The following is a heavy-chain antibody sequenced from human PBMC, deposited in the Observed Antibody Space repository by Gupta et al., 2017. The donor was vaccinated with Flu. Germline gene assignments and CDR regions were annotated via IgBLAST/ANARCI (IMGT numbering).Heavy chain of an antibody. J-gene: IGHJ4*02. CDR3: ARDLTELAVTKGGLGYFDY. D-gene: IGHD4-17*01. V-gene: IGHV3-21*01. CDR1: GFTFSSYS. CDR2: ISSSSSYI. Sequence: EVQLVESGGGLVKPGGSLRLSCAASGFTFSSYSMNWVRQAPGKGLEWVSSISSSSSYIYYADSVKGRFTISRDNAKNSLYLQMNSLRAEDTAVYYCARDLTELAVTKGGLGYFDYWGQGTLVTVSS.